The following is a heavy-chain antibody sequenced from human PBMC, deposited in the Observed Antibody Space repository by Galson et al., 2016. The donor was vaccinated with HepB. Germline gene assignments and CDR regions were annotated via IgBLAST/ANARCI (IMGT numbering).Heavy chain of an antibody. CDR1: GFTVSTNY. D-gene: IGHD2-2*01. V-gene: IGHV3-66*01. Sequence: SLRLSCAAFGFTVSTNYMSWVRQAPGKGRDWVSVIYSDNTTYYADSVKGRFTISRDNSKNTVYFQLNSLRVEDTAVYYCARDSPLPAAFDYWGQGTLVTVTS. J-gene: IGHJ4*02. CDR3: ARDSPLPAAFDY. CDR2: IYSDNTT.